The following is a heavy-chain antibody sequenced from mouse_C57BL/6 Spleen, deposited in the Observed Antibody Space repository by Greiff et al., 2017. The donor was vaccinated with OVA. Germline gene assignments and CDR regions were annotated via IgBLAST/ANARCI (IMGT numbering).Heavy chain of an antibody. CDR2: INPSTGGT. J-gene: IGHJ4*01. D-gene: IGHD2-1*01. V-gene: IGHV1-42*01. Sequence: VQLQQSGPELVKPGASVKISCKASGYSFTGYYMNWVKQSPEKSLEWIGEINPSTGGTTYNQKFKAKATLTVDKSSSTAYMQLKSLTSEDSAVYYCARGGLLWDAMDDWGQGTSVTVSS. CDR1: GYSFTGYY. CDR3: ARGGLLWDAMDD.